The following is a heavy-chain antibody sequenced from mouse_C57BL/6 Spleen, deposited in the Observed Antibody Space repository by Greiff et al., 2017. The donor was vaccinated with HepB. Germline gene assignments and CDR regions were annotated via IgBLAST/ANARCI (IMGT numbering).Heavy chain of an antibody. J-gene: IGHJ3*01. Sequence: LVESGPELVKPGASVKISCKASGYAFSSSWMNWVKQRPGKGLEWIGRIYPGDGDTNYNGKFKGKATLTADKSSSTAYMQLSSLTSEDSAVYFCASRPPIYYDYDGAWFAYWGQGTLVTVSA. CDR2: IYPGDGDT. CDR1: GYAFSSSW. D-gene: IGHD2-4*01. V-gene: IGHV1-82*01. CDR3: ASRPPIYYDYDGAWFAY.